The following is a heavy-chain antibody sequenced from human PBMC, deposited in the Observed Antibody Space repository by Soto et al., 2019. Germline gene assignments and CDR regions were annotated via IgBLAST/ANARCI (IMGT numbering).Heavy chain of an antibody. V-gene: IGHV3-33*01. D-gene: IGHD6-19*01. CDR3: ARDQQWLVRFYFDF. CDR2: IWYDGSNK. J-gene: IGHJ4*02. Sequence: XGSLRLSGAASGFTFSSYGMHWVRQALGKGLEWVAVIWYDGSNKYYADSVKGRFTISRDNSKNTLYLQMNSLRAEDTAVYYCARDQQWLVRFYFDFWGQGTLVTVSS. CDR1: GFTFSSYG.